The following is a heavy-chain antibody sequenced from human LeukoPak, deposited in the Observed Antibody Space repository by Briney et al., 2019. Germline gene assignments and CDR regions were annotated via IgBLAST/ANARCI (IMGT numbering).Heavy chain of an antibody. V-gene: IGHV4-59*08. D-gene: IGHD1-26*01. J-gene: IGHJ4*02. CDR3: TRTDSASSIDY. CDR2: IYYSGTT. Sequence: SETLSLTCTVSGGPISSYFWSWIRQPPGKGLEWIGHIYYSGTTNYNPSLKSRVTISVDTSKNQFSLKLSSVTATDTAVYYCTRTDSASSIDYWGQGTLVTVSA. CDR1: GGPISSYF.